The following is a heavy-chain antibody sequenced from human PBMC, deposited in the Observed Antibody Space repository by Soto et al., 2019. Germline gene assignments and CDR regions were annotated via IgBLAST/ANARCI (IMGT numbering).Heavy chain of an antibody. CDR1: RYRFTSYW. J-gene: IGHJ6*02. CDR3: ARQGSTSWYYYGMDV. D-gene: IGHD2-2*01. CDR2: IYPGGSSI. V-gene: IGHV5-51*01. Sequence: GESLQISCTASRYRFTSYWIGWVRQQPGKGLEWMGIIYPGGSSIRYSPSFQGHVTISADKSISTAYLQWSSLKASDTAMYYCARQGSTSWYYYGMDVWGQGTTVTVSS.